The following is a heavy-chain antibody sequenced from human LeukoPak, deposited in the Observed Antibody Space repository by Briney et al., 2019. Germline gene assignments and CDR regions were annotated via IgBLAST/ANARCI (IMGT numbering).Heavy chain of an antibody. J-gene: IGHJ4*02. D-gene: IGHD3-3*01. CDR3: AKDRLMTFGYFDY. CDR2: ISNAGGST. V-gene: IGHV3-23*01. Sequence: QTGGSLRLSCAASGFTFSSYAMSWVRQAPGRGLHWVSSISNAGGSTYYADSVKGRFTISRDNSKNTLYLQMNSLRVEDTAVYYCAKDRLMTFGYFDYWGQGTLVTVSS. CDR1: GFTFSSYA.